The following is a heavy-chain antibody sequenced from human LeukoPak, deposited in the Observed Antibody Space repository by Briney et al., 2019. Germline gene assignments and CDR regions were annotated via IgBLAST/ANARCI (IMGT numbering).Heavy chain of an antibody. CDR3: TTVPREPYHYYGSGSHYYYYYYGMDV. J-gene: IGHJ6*02. CDR1: GFTFSSYS. D-gene: IGHD3-10*01. CDR2: ISSSSSTI. V-gene: IGHV3-48*01. Sequence: GGSLRLSCAASGFTFSSYSMNWVRQAPGKGLEWVSYISSSSSTIYYADSVKGRFTISRDNAKNSLYLQINSLRAEDTAVYYCTTVPREPYHYYGSGSHYYYYYYGMDVWGQGTTVTVSS.